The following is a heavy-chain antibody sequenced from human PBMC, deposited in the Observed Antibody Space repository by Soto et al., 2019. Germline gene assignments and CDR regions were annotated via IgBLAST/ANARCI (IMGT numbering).Heavy chain of an antibody. V-gene: IGHV1-69*13. Sequence: SVKVSCKASGGTFSSYAISWVRQAPGQGLEWMGGIIPIFGTANYAQKFQGRVTITADESTSTAYMELSSLRSEDTAVYYCAEGFVSGGYIPFDYWGNGTLVTVSS. D-gene: IGHD3-22*01. CDR2: IIPIFGTA. J-gene: IGHJ4*01. CDR1: GGTFSSYA. CDR3: AEGFVSGGYIPFDY.